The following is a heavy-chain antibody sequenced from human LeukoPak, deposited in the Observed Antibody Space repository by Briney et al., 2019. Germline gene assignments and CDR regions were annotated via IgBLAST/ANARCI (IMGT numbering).Heavy chain of an antibody. CDR3: AKSSRLNYYGSGSYNY. J-gene: IGHJ4*02. CDR2: TWYGGSNK. CDR1: GFTFSNYG. D-gene: IGHD3-10*01. V-gene: IGHV3-33*06. Sequence: PGGSLRLSCAASGFTFSNYGMHWVRQAPGKGLEWVAVTWYGGSNKNYADSVKGRFTISRDDPKNTLYLQMNSLRAEDTAVYYCAKSSRLNYYGSGSYNYWGQGTLVTVSS.